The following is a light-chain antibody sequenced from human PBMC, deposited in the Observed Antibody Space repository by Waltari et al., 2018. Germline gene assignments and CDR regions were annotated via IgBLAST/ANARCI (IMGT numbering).Light chain of an antibody. V-gene: IGKV3-20*01. Sequence: EIVLTQSPGTLSLSPGERATLSCRASQSVNNNYLAWYQQKPGQPPRLLIYGASTRATGIPDRFRGSGSGTDFTLTISRLEPEDFAVFCCQQYSTSPEAFGGGTKVEIK. J-gene: IGKJ4*01. CDR1: QSVNNNY. CDR3: QQYSTSPEA. CDR2: GAS.